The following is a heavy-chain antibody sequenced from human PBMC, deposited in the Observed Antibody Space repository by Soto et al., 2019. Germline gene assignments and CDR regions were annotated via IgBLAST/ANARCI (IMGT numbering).Heavy chain of an antibody. V-gene: IGHV3-30*18. J-gene: IGHJ1*01. CDR2: ISYDGSKK. CDR1: GFTFSSYG. D-gene: IGHD6-13*01. Sequence: GGSLRLSCAASGFTFSSYGMHWVRQAPGKGLEWVAVISYDGSKKYYADSVKGRFTISRDNSKNTLYLQMNSLRAEDTAVYYCAKDIAAAGAEYFQHWGQGTLVTVSS. CDR3: AKDIAAAGAEYFQH.